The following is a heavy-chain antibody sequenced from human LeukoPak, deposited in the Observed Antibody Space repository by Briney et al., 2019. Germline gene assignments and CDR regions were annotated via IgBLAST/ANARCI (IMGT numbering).Heavy chain of an antibody. Sequence: SETLSLTCAVSGYSLSSGYYWGWIRQPPGKGLEWIGSIYHSGSTYYNPSLKSRVTISVDTSKNQFSLKLSSVTAADTAVYYCARGERFLEWLSANDAFDIWGQGTMVTVSS. J-gene: IGHJ3*02. CDR2: IYHSGST. CDR3: ARGERFLEWLSANDAFDI. D-gene: IGHD3-3*01. V-gene: IGHV4-38-2*01. CDR1: GYSLSSGYY.